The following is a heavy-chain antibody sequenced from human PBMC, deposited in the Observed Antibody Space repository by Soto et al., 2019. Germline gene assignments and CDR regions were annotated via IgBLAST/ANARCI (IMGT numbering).Heavy chain of an antibody. CDR1: GFTFSSYG. Sequence: GGSLRLSCAASGFTFSSYGMHWVRQAPGKGLEWVAVISYDGSNKYYADSVKGRFTISRDNSKNTLYLQMNSLRTEDTAVYYCAKDWKDIVVVVAAIGQTAYYMDVWGTGPTVTVSS. CDR3: AKDWKDIVVVVAAIGQTAYYMDV. CDR2: ISYDGSNK. V-gene: IGHV3-30*18. D-gene: IGHD2-15*01. J-gene: IGHJ6*03.